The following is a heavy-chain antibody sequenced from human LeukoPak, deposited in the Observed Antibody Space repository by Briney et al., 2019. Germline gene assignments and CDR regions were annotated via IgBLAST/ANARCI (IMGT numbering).Heavy chain of an antibody. V-gene: IGHV4-59*01. CDR3: AREGYYYDSSGYYDP. Sequence: PSETLSLTCTVSGGSISSYYWSWIRQPPGKGLEWIGYIYYSGSTNYNPSLKSRVTISVDTSKNQFSLKLSSVTAADTAVYYCAREGYYYDSSGYYDPWGQGTLVTVSS. J-gene: IGHJ5*02. CDR2: IYYSGST. CDR1: GGSISSYY. D-gene: IGHD3-22*01.